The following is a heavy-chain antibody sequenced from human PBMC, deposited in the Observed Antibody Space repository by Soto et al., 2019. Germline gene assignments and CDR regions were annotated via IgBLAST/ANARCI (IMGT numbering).Heavy chain of an antibody. CDR1: L. CDR3: FSLRQWELLRRYFDY. V-gene: IGHV4-4*02. J-gene: IGHJ4*02. D-gene: IGHD1-26*01. CDR2: IYHSGST. Sequence: LCSPVLEKKAKGLEGIGEIYHSGSTNYNPSLKSRVTISVDKSKNQCSLKLSSVTAADTAVYYFFSLRQWELLRRYFDYWGQGTLV.